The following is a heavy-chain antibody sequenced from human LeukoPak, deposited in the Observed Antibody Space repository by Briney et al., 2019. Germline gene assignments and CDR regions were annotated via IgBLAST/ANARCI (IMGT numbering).Heavy chain of an antibody. D-gene: IGHD3-22*01. J-gene: IGHJ2*01. CDR1: GFTVSSNY. V-gene: IGHV3-53*01. CDR2: IYSGGST. CDR3: AGTNSSGYYSWYFDL. Sequence: GGSLRLSCAASGFTVSSNYMSWVRQAPGKGLEWVSVIYSGGSTYYADSVKGRFTISRDNSKNTLYLQMNSLRAEDTAVYYCAGTNSSGYYSWYFDLWGRGTLVTVSS.